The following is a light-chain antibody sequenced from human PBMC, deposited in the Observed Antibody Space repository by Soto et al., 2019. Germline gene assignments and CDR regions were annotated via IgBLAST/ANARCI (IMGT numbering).Light chain of an antibody. CDR1: HNIDTY. J-gene: IGKJ5*01. CDR3: QQTYSLPPDIT. CDR2: AAS. Sequence: EIQLTQSPSSLCASVGVRVTSTCRASHNIDTYLNWYQQKPGKAPILLIYAASSLQSGVPSRFSGSGSGTDFTLTISSLQPEDFATYYCQQTYSLPPDITFGQGTRLEIK. V-gene: IGKV1-39*01.